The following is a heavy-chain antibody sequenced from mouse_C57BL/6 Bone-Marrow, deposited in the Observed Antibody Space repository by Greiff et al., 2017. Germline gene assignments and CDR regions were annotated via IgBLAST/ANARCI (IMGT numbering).Heavy chain of an antibody. J-gene: IGHJ4*01. Sequence: EVQGVESGGGLVQPGGSLSLSCAASGFTFTDYYMSWVRQPPGKALEWLGFIRNKANGYTTEYSASVKGRFTISRDNSQSILYLQMNALRAEDSATYYCARYPTGTRAMDYWGQGTLVTVSS. V-gene: IGHV7-3*01. CDR2: IRNKANGYTT. D-gene: IGHD4-1*02. CDR1: GFTFTDYY. CDR3: ARYPTGTRAMDY.